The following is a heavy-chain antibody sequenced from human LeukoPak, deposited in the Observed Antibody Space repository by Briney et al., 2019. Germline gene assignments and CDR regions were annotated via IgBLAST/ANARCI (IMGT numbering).Heavy chain of an antibody. CDR3: ARDLGDYGFDY. V-gene: IGHV3-21*01. CDR2: ISSSSSYI. Sequence: GGSLRLSCAASGFTFSSYAMSWVRQAPGKGLEWVSSISSSSSYIYYADSVKGRFTISRDNAKNSLYLQMNSLRAEDTAVYYCARDLGDYGFDYWGQGTLVTVSS. J-gene: IGHJ4*02. D-gene: IGHD4-17*01. CDR1: GFTFSSYA.